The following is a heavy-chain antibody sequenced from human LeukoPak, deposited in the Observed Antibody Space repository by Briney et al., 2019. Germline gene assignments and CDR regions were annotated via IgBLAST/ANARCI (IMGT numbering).Heavy chain of an antibody. Sequence: SETLSLTCTVSGGSISSGSYYWSWIRQPVGKGLEWIGRIYTSGSTNYNPSLKSRVTISVDTSKNQFSLKLSSVTAADTAVYYCALSEGYYYGSGSYFGPWGQGTLVTVSS. CDR2: IYTSGST. CDR1: GGSISSGSYY. D-gene: IGHD3-10*01. CDR3: ALSEGYYYGSGSYFGP. J-gene: IGHJ5*02. V-gene: IGHV4-61*02.